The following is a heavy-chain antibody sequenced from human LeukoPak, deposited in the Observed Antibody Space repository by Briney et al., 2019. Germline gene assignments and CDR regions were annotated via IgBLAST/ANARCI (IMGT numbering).Heavy chain of an antibody. D-gene: IGHD3-16*01. V-gene: IGHV3-23*01. CDR1: GFTFSSFG. J-gene: IGHJ3*02. CDR2: ISSTGGTA. CDR3: ARLGDYDAFDI. Sequence: GGSLRLSCAASGFTFSSFGMSWVRQAPGKGLEWVSAISSTGGTAYYADSVKGRFTISRDNSKNTLYLQMNSLRAEDTAVYYCARLGDYDAFDIWGQGTMVTVSS.